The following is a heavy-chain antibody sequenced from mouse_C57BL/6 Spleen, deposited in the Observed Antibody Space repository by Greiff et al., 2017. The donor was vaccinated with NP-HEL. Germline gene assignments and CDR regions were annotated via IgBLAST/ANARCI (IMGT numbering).Heavy chain of an antibody. Sequence: QVQLKESGAELARPGASVKMSCKASGYTFTSYTMHWVKQRPGQGLEWIGYINPSSGYTKYNQKFKDKATLTADKSSSTAYMQLSSLTSEDSAVYYCARSGDYDRFAYWGQGTLVTVSA. CDR2: INPSSGYT. CDR3: ARSGDYDRFAY. J-gene: IGHJ3*01. V-gene: IGHV1-4*01. CDR1: GYTFTSYT. D-gene: IGHD2-4*01.